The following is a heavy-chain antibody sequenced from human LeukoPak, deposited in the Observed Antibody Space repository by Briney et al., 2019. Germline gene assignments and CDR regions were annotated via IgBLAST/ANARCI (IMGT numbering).Heavy chain of an antibody. CDR1: GFTFSSYA. V-gene: IGHV3-23*01. CDR3: AKVSLRYFDHWGGDFDI. J-gene: IGHJ3*02. D-gene: IGHD3-9*01. Sequence: GGSLRLSCAASGFTFSSYAMSWVRQAPGKGLEWVSAISGSGGSTYYADSVKGRFTISRDNSKNTLYLQMNSLRAEDTAVYYCAKVSLRYFDHWGGDFDIWGQGTMVTVPS. CDR2: ISGSGGST.